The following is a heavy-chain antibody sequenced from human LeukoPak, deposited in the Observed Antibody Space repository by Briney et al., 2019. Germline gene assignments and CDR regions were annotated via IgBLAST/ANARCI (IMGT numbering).Heavy chain of an antibody. CDR1: GYSISSGYY. Sequence: SETLSLTCTVSGYSISSGYYWGWIRQPPGKGLEWLASIYHSGTIYYNPSLKSRVTISVDTSKNQFSLKLTSVTAADTAVYYCARGLGRQQLVSPFDYWGQGTPVTVSS. CDR2: IYHSGTI. J-gene: IGHJ4*02. D-gene: IGHD6-13*01. CDR3: ARGLGRQQLVSPFDY. V-gene: IGHV4-38-2*02.